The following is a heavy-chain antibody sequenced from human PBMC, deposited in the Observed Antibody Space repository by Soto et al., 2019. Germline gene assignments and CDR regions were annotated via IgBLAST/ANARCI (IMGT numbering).Heavy chain of an antibody. CDR3: AADSVVRDNFDY. CDR1: GFPFTTSG. D-gene: IGHD3-22*01. Sequence: GASVNVSCKASGFPFTTSGVQWVRQARGQRLEWIGWIVVDSGNTNYAQKFQERVTITRDMSTSTVYMELSSLRSEDTAVYHCAADSVVRDNFDYWGQGTLVTVSS. J-gene: IGHJ4*02. V-gene: IGHV1-58*01. CDR2: IVVDSGNT.